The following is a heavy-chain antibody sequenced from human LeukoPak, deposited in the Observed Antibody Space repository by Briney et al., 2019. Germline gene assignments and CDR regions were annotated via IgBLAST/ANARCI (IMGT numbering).Heavy chain of an antibody. V-gene: IGHV3-23*01. CDR1: GFTFSIYA. CDR2: ISGSGDST. J-gene: IGHJ4*02. Sequence: GGSLRLSCAASGFTFSIYAMSWVRQAPGKGLEWVSTISGSGDSTYYANSVKGRFTMSRDNSKNTLFLQVNSLRVEDTAIYYCAKDKGIPGAEVFDYWGQGTLVTVTS. CDR3: AKDKGIPGAEVFDY. D-gene: IGHD5-18*01.